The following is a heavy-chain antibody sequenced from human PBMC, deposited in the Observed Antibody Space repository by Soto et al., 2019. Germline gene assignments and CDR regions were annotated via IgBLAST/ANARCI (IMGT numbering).Heavy chain of an antibody. J-gene: IGHJ1*01. V-gene: IGHV4-34*01. CDR2: INHSGST. CDR1: GGSFSGYY. D-gene: IGHD4-17*01. Sequence: SETLSLTCAVYGGSFSGYYWSWIRQPPGKGLEWIGEINHSGSTNYNPSLKSRVTISVDTSKNQFSLKLSSVTAADTAVYYCARGATVTTPEYFQHWGQGTLVTV. CDR3: ARGATVTTPEYFQH.